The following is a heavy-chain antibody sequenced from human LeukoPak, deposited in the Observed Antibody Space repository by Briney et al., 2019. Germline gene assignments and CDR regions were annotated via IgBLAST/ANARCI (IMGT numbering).Heavy chain of an antibody. D-gene: IGHD4-17*01. Sequence: PGGSLRLSCAASGFTFSSYAMSWVRQAPGKGLEWVSAISGSGGSTCYADSVKGRFTISRDNSKNTLYLQMNSLRAEDTAVYYCAKPHYMTTVTKNYYGMDVWGQGTTVTVSS. V-gene: IGHV3-23*01. J-gene: IGHJ6*02. CDR3: AKPHYMTTVTKNYYGMDV. CDR2: ISGSGGST. CDR1: GFTFSSYA.